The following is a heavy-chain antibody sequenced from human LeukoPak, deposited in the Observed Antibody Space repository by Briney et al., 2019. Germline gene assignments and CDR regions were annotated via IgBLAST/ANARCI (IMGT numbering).Heavy chain of an antibody. CDR3: AREVKQAASSDAFDI. D-gene: IGHD6-13*01. CDR2: IYYSGKT. V-gene: IGHV4-30-2*05. J-gene: IGHJ3*02. Sequence: PSQTLSLTCTVSGGSISSGGHSWSWIRQPPGKGLEWIGYIYYSGKTYYNPSLESRLIISVDTSKNQFSLRLNSVTAADTAVYFCAREVKQAASSDAFDIWGQGTLVTVSS. CDR1: GGSISSGGHS.